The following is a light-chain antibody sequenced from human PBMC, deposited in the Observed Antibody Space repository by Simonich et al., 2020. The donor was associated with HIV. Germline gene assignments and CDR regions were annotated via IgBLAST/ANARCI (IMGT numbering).Light chain of an antibody. CDR2: RNN. J-gene: IGLJ1*01. Sequence: QSVLTQPPSASGTPGQRVTISCSGSSSNIGSNTVNWYQQLPGTAPKLLIYRNNRLPSGVPDRFSGSKSGTSASLAISGLQSEDEADYYCAAWDDSLNGRGVFGTGTKVTVL. CDR1: SSNIGSNT. CDR3: AAWDDSLNGRGV. V-gene: IGLV1-44*01.